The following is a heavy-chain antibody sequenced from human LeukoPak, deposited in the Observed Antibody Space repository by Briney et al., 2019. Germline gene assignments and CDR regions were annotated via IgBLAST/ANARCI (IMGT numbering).Heavy chain of an antibody. J-gene: IGHJ4*02. CDR3: ARCYGSGSLYYFDY. Sequence: SETLSLICSVSGDSLNYYYWTWIRQPPGKGLEWIGHVSYSGGTNYNASLKSRVTILVDTSKNQFSLMVRSVTAAGTAIYYCARCYGSGSLYYFDYWGQGALVTVSS. D-gene: IGHD3-10*01. CDR2: VSYSGGT. V-gene: IGHV4-59*01. CDR1: GDSLNYYY.